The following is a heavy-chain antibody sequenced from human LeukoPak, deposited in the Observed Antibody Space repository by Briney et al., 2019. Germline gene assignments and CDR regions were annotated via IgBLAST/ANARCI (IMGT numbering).Heavy chain of an antibody. CDR1: GGSISSSSYY. J-gene: IGHJ4*02. CDR2: IYYSGST. D-gene: IGHD6-19*01. CDR3: ARLRADSSGWNEIDY. V-gene: IGHV4-39*07. Sequence: SSETLSLTCTVSGGSISSSSYYWGWIRQPPGKGLEWIGSIYYSGSTYYNPSLKSRVTISVDTSKNHFSLRLNSVTAADTAVYYCARLRADSSGWNEIDYWGQGTLVTVSS.